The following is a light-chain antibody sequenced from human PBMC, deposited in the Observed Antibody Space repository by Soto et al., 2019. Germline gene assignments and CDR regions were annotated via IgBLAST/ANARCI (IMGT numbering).Light chain of an antibody. CDR1: QSVRSH. CDR3: QQSLRTPRT. CDR2: GAS. Sequence: DIQMTQSTSSLSASVGDRVTITCRASQSVRSHLNWFQQKPGKAPDLLIYGASTLQFGVPSRFSGSGSGTDFILTISNLQPEDFAIYYCQQSLRTPRTFGQGSIVDVK. J-gene: IGKJ1*01. V-gene: IGKV1-39*01.